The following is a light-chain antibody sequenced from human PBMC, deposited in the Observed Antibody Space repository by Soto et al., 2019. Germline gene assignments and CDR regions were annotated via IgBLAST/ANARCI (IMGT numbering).Light chain of an antibody. V-gene: IGKV1-5*01. J-gene: IGKJ2*01. CDR2: DAS. Sequence: DIQMTQSPSTLSASVGDRATITCRASQSISSRLAWYQQKPGKAPKLLIYDASSLESGVPSRFSGSGSGTEFTITISSLQPDDFATYYYQQYDSYTFTFGQGTKLEIK. CDR1: QSISSR. CDR3: QQYDSYTFT.